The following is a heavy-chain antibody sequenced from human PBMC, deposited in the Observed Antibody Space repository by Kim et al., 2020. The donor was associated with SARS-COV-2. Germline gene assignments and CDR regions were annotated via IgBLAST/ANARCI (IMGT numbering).Heavy chain of an antibody. CDR3: ARFFRIAVAGRMFDY. CDR2: ISSSSSYI. V-gene: IGHV3-21*01. D-gene: IGHD6-19*01. J-gene: IGHJ4*02. CDR1: GFTFSSYS. Sequence: GGSLRLSCAASGFTFSSYSMNWVRQAPGKGLEWVSSISSSSSYIYYADSVKGRFTISRDNAKNSLYLQMNSLRAEDTAVYYCARFFRIAVAGRMFDYWGQGTLVTVSS.